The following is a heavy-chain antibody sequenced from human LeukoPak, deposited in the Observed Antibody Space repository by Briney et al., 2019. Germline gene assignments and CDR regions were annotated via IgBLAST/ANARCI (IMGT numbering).Heavy chain of an antibody. V-gene: IGHV4-61*02. J-gene: IGHJ4*02. CDR1: GGSISSGSYY. Sequence: KSSETLTLTCTVSGGSISSGSYYWSWIRQPAGKGLEWIGRIYTSGSTNYNPSLKSRVTISVDTSKNQFSLKLRSVTAADTAVYYCARGGVTTSFDYWGQGTLVTASS. D-gene: IGHD2-21*02. CDR3: ARGGVTTSFDY. CDR2: IYTSGST.